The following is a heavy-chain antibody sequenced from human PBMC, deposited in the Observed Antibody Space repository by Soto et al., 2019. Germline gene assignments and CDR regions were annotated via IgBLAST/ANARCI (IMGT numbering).Heavy chain of an antibody. V-gene: IGHV1-69*01. Sequence: QGQLVQSGAEVKKPGSSVKVSCKASGGTFSSYAISWVRQAPGQGLEWMGGIIPIFGTANYAQKFQGRVTITADEATSTAYMEMSSLRSEDTAVYYCASADCTNGVCYRLDYYNGMDVWGQGTTVTVSS. D-gene: IGHD2-8*01. J-gene: IGHJ6*02. CDR1: GGTFSSYA. CDR3: ASADCTNGVCYRLDYYNGMDV. CDR2: IIPIFGTA.